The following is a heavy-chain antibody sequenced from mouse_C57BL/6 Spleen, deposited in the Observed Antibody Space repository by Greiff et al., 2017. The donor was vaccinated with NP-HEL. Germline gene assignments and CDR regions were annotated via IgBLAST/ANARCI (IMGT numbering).Heavy chain of an antibody. V-gene: IGHV1-82*01. CDR2: IYPGDGDT. CDR3: ARSNWDAWFAY. J-gene: IGHJ3*01. D-gene: IGHD4-1*02. Sequence: VQLQQSGPELVKPGASVKISCKASGYAFSSSWMNWVKQRPGKGLEWIGRIYPGDGDTNYNGKFKGKATLTADKSSSTAHMQLSSLTSEDSAVYFCARSNWDAWFAYWGQGTLVTVSA. CDR1: GYAFSSSW.